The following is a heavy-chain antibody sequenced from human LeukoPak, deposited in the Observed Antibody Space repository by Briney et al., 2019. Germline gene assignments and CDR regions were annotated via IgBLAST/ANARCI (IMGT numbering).Heavy chain of an antibody. CDR1: GFTFSSYG. CDR2: IWYDGSNK. Sequence: PGRSLRLSCAASGFTFSSYGMHWVRQAPGKGLEWVAVIWYDGSNKHYADSVKGRFTISRDNSKNTLYLQMNSLRAEDTAVYYCAKGMSWFDPWGQGTLVTVSS. V-gene: IGHV3-33*06. CDR3: AKGMSWFDP. J-gene: IGHJ5*02.